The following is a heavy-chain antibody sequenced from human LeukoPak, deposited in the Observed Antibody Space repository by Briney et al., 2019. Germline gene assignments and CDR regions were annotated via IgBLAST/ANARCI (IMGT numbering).Heavy chain of an antibody. D-gene: IGHD1-26*01. Sequence: GGSLRLSCAASGFTFSDHFLDWVRQAPGKGLEWVGRTRNKANSYITEYAASVKGRYTISRDDSKNSLYLQMSSLKTDDTAMYYCASIRGTFGYWGQGTLVTVSS. J-gene: IGHJ4*02. CDR3: ASIRGTFGY. V-gene: IGHV3-72*01. CDR2: TRNKANSYIT. CDR1: GFTFSDHF.